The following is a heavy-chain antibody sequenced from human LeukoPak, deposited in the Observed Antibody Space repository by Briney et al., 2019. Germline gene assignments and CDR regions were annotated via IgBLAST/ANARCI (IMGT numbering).Heavy chain of an antibody. CDR1: GGSFSGYY. V-gene: IGHV4-34*01. CDR3: ARGLYYDSSGP. Sequence: SETLSLTXAVYGGSFSGYYWSWIRQPPGKGLEWIGEINHSGSTNYNPSLKSRVTISVDTSKNQFSLKLSSVTAADTAVYYCARGLYYDSSGPWGQGTLVTVSS. J-gene: IGHJ4*02. CDR2: INHSGST. D-gene: IGHD3-22*01.